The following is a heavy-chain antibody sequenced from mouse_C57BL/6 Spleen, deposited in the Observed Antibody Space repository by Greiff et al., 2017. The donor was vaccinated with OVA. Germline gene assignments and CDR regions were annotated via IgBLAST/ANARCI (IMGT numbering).Heavy chain of an antibody. V-gene: IGHV5-6*01. J-gene: IGHJ2*01. D-gene: IGHD2-2*01. CDR1: GFTFSSYG. CDR3: ARQYYGYDVRYFDY. Sequence: EVMLVESGGDLVKPGGSLKLSCAASGFTFSSYGMSWVRQTPDKRLEWVATISSGGSYTYYPDSVKGRFTISRDNAKNTLYLQMSSLKSEDTAMYYGARQYYGYDVRYFDYWGQGTTLTVSS. CDR2: ISSGGSYT.